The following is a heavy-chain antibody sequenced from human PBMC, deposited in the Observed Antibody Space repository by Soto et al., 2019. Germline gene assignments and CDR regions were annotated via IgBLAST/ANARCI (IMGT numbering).Heavy chain of an antibody. Sequence: ASVKVSCKASGYTFTSYGISWVRQAPGQGLEWMGRISAYNGNTNYAQKFQGRVTMTRNTSISTAYMELSSLRSEDTAVYYCGRGITIFGVVDPGGQGTLVTVSS. D-gene: IGHD3-3*01. CDR2: ISAYNGNT. V-gene: IGHV1-18*01. J-gene: IGHJ5*02. CDR1: GYTFTSYG. CDR3: GRGITIFGVVDP.